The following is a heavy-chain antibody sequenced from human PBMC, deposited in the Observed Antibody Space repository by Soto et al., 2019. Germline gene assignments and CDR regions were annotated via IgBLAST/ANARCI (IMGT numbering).Heavy chain of an antibody. CDR3: AKDSATFGRFDF. CDR2: ISGNGADT. J-gene: IGHJ4*02. CDR1: GFTFSNYG. V-gene: IGHV3-23*01. D-gene: IGHD2-15*01. Sequence: GGSLRLSCAASGFTFSNYGMSWVRQPPGKGLEWVATISGNGADTYYPDSVKGQFTISRDNSKNMVYLQMSSLRVDDMATYYCAKDSATFGRFDFWGQGTLVTVSS.